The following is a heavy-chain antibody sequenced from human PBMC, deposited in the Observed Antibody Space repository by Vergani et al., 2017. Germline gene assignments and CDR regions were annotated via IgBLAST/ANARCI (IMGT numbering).Heavy chain of an antibody. D-gene: IGHD5-12*01. J-gene: IGHJ6*02. CDR3: ARGGTSSSGYDFLASYYYYGMDV. CDR2: IYYSGST. V-gene: IGHV4-61*08. Sequence: QVQLQESGPGLVKPSQTLSLTCTVSGGSISSGGYYWSWIRQHRGKGLGWIGYIYYSGSTNYNPSLKSRVTISVDTSKNQFSLKLSSLTAADTAVYYGARGGTSSSGYDFLASYYYYGMDVWGQGTTVTVSS. CDR1: GGSISSGGYY.